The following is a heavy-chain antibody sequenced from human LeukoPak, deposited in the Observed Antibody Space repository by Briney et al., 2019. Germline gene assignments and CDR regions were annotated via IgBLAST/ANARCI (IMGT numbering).Heavy chain of an antibody. V-gene: IGHV4-39*01. Sequence: SETLSLTCTVSGGSISSSSYYWGWIRQPPGQGLEWIGSIYYSGSTYYNPSLKSRVTISVDTSKNQFSLKLSSVTAADTAMYYCARGSLLGAEGGTTMIPLPDGFDVWGRGTMVTVSS. J-gene: IGHJ3*01. D-gene: IGHD7-27*01. CDR2: IYYSGST. CDR1: GGSISSSSYY. CDR3: ARGSLLGAEGGTTMIPLPDGFDV.